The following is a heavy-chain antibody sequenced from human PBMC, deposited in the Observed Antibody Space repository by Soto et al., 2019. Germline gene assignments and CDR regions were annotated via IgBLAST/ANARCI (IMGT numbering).Heavy chain of an antibody. D-gene: IGHD2-15*01. CDR3: ANSRDETSGGIDY. Sequence: GASVKVSCKASGYTFTGYYMHWVRQAPGQGLEWMGWINPNSGGTNYAQKFQGWVTMTRDTSITTAYMELSRLRSDDTAVYYCANSRDETSGGIDYWGQGTLATVSS. V-gene: IGHV1-2*04. CDR2: INPNSGGT. J-gene: IGHJ4*02. CDR1: GYTFTGYY.